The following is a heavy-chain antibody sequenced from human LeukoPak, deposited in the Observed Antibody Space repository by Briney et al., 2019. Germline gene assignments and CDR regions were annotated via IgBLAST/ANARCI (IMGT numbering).Heavy chain of an antibody. D-gene: IGHD3-16*02. CDR3: ARHRAIMLTSGGVIAPGGPFDY. CDR2: IYYSGSS. J-gene: IGHJ4*02. Sequence: SETLSLTCTVSGGSISSSSYYWAWIRQPPGKGLEWIGSIYYSGSSYYTPSLKSRVTLSVDTSKNQFSLKLSSVTAADTAVFFCARHRAIMLTSGGVIAPGGPFDYWGQGTLVTVSS. V-gene: IGHV4-39*01. CDR1: GGSISSSSYY.